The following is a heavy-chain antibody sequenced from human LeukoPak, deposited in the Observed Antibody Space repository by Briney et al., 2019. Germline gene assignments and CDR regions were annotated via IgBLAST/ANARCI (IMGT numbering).Heavy chain of an antibody. V-gene: IGHV3-23*01. D-gene: IGHD1-26*01. CDR2: ITGSGSST. CDR3: AKARWSYSFDY. CDR1: GFTFSNYA. J-gene: IGHJ4*02. Sequence: GGSLRLSCAASGFTFSNYAMHWVRQAPGKGLECVSVITGSGSSTSYADSVKGRFTMSRDNSKNTLYLQMNSLRGDDTAVYYCAKARWSYSFDYWGQGTPVTVSS.